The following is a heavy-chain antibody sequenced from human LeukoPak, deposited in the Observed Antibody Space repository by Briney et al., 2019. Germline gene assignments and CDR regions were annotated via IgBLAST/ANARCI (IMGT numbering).Heavy chain of an antibody. D-gene: IGHD3-10*01. CDR1: GGSFSGYY. Sequence: SETLSLTCAVYGGSFSGYYWSWIRQPPGKGLEWIGEINHSGSTNYNPSLKSRVTISVDTSKTQFSLKLSSATAADTAVYYCARHSFRGVIRYYYYMDVWGKGTTVTISS. CDR2: INHSGST. V-gene: IGHV4-34*01. CDR3: ARHSFRGVIRYYYYMDV. J-gene: IGHJ6*03.